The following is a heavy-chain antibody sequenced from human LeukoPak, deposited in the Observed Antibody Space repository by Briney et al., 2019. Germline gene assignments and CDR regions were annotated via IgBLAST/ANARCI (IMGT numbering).Heavy chain of an antibody. J-gene: IGHJ6*02. V-gene: IGHV3-9*01. Sequence: PGGSLRLSCAASGFTFDDYAMHWVRQAPGKGLEWVSGISWNSGSIGYADSVKGRFTISRDNAKNSLYLQMNSLRAEDTALYYCAKDIPRKSITIFGVVNSYYYYGMDVWGQGTTVTVSS. CDR3: AKDIPRKSITIFGVVNSYYYYGMDV. D-gene: IGHD3-3*01. CDR1: GFTFDDYA. CDR2: ISWNSGSI.